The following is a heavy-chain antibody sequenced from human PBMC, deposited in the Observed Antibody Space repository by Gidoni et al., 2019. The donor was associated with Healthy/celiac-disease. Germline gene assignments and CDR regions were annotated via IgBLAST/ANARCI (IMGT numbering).Heavy chain of an antibody. CDR3: AKSPIAVAGNFDY. Sequence: EVQLLESGGGLVQPGGSLRLSCAASGVTFSSYAMSWVRQAPGKGLEWVSAISGSGGSTYYADSVKGRFTIFRDNSKNTLYLQMNSLRAEDTAVYYCAKSPIAVAGNFDYWGQGTLVTVSS. CDR2: ISGSGGST. CDR1: GVTFSSYA. J-gene: IGHJ4*02. V-gene: IGHV3-23*01. D-gene: IGHD6-19*01.